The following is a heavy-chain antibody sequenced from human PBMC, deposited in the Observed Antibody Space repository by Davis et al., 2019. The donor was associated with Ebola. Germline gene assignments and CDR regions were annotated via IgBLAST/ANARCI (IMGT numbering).Heavy chain of an antibody. CDR2: ISSSSSYI. V-gene: IGHV3-21*01. CDR3: ARDREYYDFWSGYYSYDYYGMDV. CDR1: GFTFSSYS. Sequence: GESLKISCAASGFTFSSYSMNWVRQAPGKGLEWVSSISSSSSYIYYADSVKGRFTISRDNAKNSLYLQMNSLRAEDTAVYYCARDREYYDFWSGYYSYDYYGMDVWGQGTTVTVSS. D-gene: IGHD3-3*01. J-gene: IGHJ6*02.